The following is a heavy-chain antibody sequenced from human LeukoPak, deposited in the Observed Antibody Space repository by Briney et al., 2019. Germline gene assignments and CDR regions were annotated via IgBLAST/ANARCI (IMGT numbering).Heavy chain of an antibody. D-gene: IGHD6-19*01. J-gene: IGHJ4*02. CDR2: IYHSDSDI. V-gene: IGHV5-51*01. CDR3: ARGSGWYSEY. CDR1: GLGFLSYW. Sequence: GVSLQISSHAPGLGFLSYWIGWVRPMPGKGLEWMGIIYHSDSDIRYSPSFQGQVTISADKSISTAYLQWSSLKASDTAMYFCARGSGWYSEYWGQGTLVTVSS.